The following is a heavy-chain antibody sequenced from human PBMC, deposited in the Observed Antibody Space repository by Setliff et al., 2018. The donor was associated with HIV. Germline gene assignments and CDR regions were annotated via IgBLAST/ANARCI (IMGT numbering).Heavy chain of an antibody. D-gene: IGHD2-2*03. V-gene: IGHV3-7*03. CDR3: AKVDNGHCTSASCRDFDY. CDR2: IRQDGGDK. J-gene: IGHJ4*02. Sequence: GGSLRLSCAASGFSFSSYWMTWVRQAPGKGLEWVANIRQDGGDKYYVDSVKGRFTISRDNSKNTLYLQMNSLTAEDTAVYYCAKVDNGHCTSASCRDFDYWGQGTLVTVSS. CDR1: GFSFSSYW.